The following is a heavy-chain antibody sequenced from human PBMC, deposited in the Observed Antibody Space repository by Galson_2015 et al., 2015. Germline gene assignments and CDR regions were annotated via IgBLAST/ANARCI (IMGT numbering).Heavy chain of an antibody. CDR2: ISFDGSNK. D-gene: IGHD3-3*01. CDR1: GFTFNSYA. V-gene: IGHV3-30*01. Sequence: SLRLSCAASGFTFNSYAIHWVRQAPGKGLEWVAVISFDGSNKYYADSVKGRFTISRDNSRSTLYLQMNSLRAEDTAVYYCAREGLYYDFWSGYSLVYYFDYWGQGTLVTVSS. CDR3: AREGLYYDFWSGYSLVYYFDY. J-gene: IGHJ4*02.